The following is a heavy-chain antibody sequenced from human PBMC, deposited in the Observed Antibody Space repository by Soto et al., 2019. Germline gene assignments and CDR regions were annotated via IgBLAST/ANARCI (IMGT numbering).Heavy chain of an antibody. CDR1: GFSLRTSGVG. D-gene: IGHD3-16*01. J-gene: IGHJ4*02. Sequence: QITLKESGPTLVKPTQTLTLTCAFSGFSLRTSGVGVGWIRQPPGKALEWLALIYWDGYKHYSPSLKSRLTLTEETSKNQVVLTMTNMDPVDTAPYFCAHKGGGDRILDYWGQGTLVTVSS. CDR2: IYWDGYK. CDR3: AHKGGGDRILDY. V-gene: IGHV2-5*02.